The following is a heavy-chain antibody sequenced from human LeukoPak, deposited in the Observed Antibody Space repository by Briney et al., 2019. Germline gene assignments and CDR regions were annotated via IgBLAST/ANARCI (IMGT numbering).Heavy chain of an antibody. CDR3: AGGLSGWYRGEYFQH. Sequence: SETLSLTCTVSGGSISSYYWSWIRQPPGKGLEWIGYIYYSGSTNYNPSLKSRVTISVDTSKNQFSLKLNSVTAADTAVYYCAGGLSGWYRGEYFQHWGQGTLVTVSS. D-gene: IGHD6-19*01. V-gene: IGHV4-59*01. CDR1: GGSISSYY. J-gene: IGHJ1*01. CDR2: IYYSGST.